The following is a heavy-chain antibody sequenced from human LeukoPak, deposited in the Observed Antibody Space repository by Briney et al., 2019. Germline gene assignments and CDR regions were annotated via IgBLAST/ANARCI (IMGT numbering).Heavy chain of an antibody. CDR1: GGTFSSYT. V-gene: IGHV1-69*04. J-gene: IGHJ4*02. D-gene: IGHD4-17*01. Sequence: SVKVSCKASGGTFSSYTISWVRQAPGQGLEWMGRIIPILGIANYAQKFQGRVTITADKSTSTAYMELSSPRSEDTAVYYCARDTANGDYDDYWGQGTLVTVSS. CDR2: IIPILGIA. CDR3: ARDTANGDYDDY.